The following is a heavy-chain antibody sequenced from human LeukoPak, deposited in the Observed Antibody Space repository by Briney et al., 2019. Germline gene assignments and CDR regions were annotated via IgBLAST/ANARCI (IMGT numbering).Heavy chain of an antibody. D-gene: IGHD6-13*01. V-gene: IGHV1-18*01. Sequence: ASVKVSCKASGGTFSSYAISWVRQAPGQGLEWMGWISAYNGNTNYAQKLQGRVTMTTDTSTSTAYMELRSLRSDDTAVYYCARESIAAAVLKYWGQGTLVTVSS. CDR1: GGTFSSYA. CDR3: ARESIAAAVLKY. J-gene: IGHJ4*02. CDR2: ISAYNGNT.